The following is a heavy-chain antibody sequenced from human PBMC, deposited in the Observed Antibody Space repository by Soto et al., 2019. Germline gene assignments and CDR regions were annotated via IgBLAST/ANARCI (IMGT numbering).Heavy chain of an antibody. V-gene: IGHV1-2*04. Sequence: ASVKVSCKASGYTFNGYYMHWVRQASGQGLEWMGWIDPNSGGTNYAQKFQGWVTMTRDTSISTAYMELSRLRSDDTAVYYCARPFSSSWYGGAYYYYGMDVWGQGTTVTAP. J-gene: IGHJ6*02. D-gene: IGHD6-13*01. CDR1: GYTFNGYY. CDR3: ARPFSSSWYGGAYYYYGMDV. CDR2: IDPNSGGT.